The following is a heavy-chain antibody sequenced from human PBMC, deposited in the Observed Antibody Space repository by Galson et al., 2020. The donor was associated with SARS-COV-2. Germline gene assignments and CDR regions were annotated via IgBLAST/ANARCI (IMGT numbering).Heavy chain of an antibody. CDR3: ARFFKGDYDRWFDP. V-gene: IGHV4-61*01. D-gene: IGHD4-17*01. CDR1: GVSVRTDNFY. J-gene: IGHJ5*02. CDR2: VHYSGST. Sequence: SETLSLTCSVTGVSVRTDNFYWTWIRQSPGKGLEWIGDVHYSGSTNYNPSLRSRLTISVDTSKRQFSLRLRSVTAADAAVYFCARFFKGDYDRWFDPWCQGTLVIVSS.